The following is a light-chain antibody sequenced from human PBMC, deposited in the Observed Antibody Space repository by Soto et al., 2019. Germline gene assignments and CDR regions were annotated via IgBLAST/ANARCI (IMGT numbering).Light chain of an antibody. V-gene: IGKV4-1*01. J-gene: IGKJ5*01. CDR3: QQYYSTPTIT. CDR1: QSVLFSSNNRNY. CDR2: WAS. Sequence: DIVMTQSPDSLAVSLGERATINCKSSQSVLFSSNNRNYLSWYQKKPGQPPKLLIYWASTRESGVPDRFSGSGSGTAFTLTISSLQAEDVAVYYCQQYYSTPTITFGQGTRLETK.